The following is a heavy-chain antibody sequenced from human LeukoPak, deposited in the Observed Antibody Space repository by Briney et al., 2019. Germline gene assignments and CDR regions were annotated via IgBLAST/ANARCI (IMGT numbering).Heavy chain of an antibody. D-gene: IGHD3-10*01. CDR3: ARALFRGREFDY. CDR2: INSDGSST. V-gene: IGHV3-74*01. J-gene: IGHJ4*02. CDR1: GFTFSSYE. Sequence: PGGSLRLSCAASGFTFSSYEMNWVRQAPGKGLVWVSRINSDGSSTSYADSVKGRFTISRDNAKNTLYLQMNSLRAEDTAVYYCARALFRGREFDYWGQGTLVTVSS.